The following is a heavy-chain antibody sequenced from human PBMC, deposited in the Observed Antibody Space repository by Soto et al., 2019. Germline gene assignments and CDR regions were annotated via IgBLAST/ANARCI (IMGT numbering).Heavy chain of an antibody. CDR1: GYSISSGYY. V-gene: IGHV4-38-2*01. CDR3: GCRVEDISYDYYGMDV. D-gene: IGHD2-15*01. Sequence: PSETLSLTCAVSGYSISSGYYWGWIRQPPGKGPEWIGSIYHSGSTYYNPSLKSRVTISVDKSKNEFSLKVKSVTAADTAVYYCGCRVEDISYDYYGMDVWGQGTTVTVSS. CDR2: IYHSGST. J-gene: IGHJ6*02.